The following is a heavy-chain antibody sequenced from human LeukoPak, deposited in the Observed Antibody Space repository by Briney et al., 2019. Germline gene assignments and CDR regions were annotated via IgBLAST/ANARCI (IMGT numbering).Heavy chain of an antibody. J-gene: IGHJ6*04. V-gene: IGHV3-21*01. D-gene: IGHD2-15*01. CDR1: GFTFSSYS. CDR3: ARVVVVADYYYYGMDV. CDR2: ISSSSSYI. Sequence: GGSLRLSCAVSGFTFSSYSMNWVRQAPGKGLEWVSSISSSSSYIYYADSVKGRFTISRDNAKNSLYLQMNSLRAEDTAVYYCARVVVVADYYYYGMDVWGKGTTVTVSS.